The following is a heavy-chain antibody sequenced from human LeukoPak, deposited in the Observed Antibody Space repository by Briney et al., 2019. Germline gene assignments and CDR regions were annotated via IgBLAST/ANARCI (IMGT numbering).Heavy chain of an antibody. Sequence: SETLSLTCTVSGGSISSYYWSWIRQPPGKGLEWIGYIYYSGGTNYNPSLKSRVTISVDTSKNQFSLKLSSVTAADTAVYYCARATWLPVGLYYYDSSGYYYYFDSSGQGTPVTASS. CDR2: IYYSGGT. V-gene: IGHV4-59*01. D-gene: IGHD3-22*01. J-gene: IGHJ4*02. CDR3: ARATWLPVGLYYYDSSGYYYYFDS. CDR1: GGSISSYY.